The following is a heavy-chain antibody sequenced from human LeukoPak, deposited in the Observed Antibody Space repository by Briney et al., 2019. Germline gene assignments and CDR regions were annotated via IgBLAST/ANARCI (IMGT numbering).Heavy chain of an antibody. CDR2: INPTGTTT. D-gene: IGHD3-10*01. CDR3: ARDNSVGDIARWFDP. J-gene: IGHJ5*02. V-gene: IGHV1-46*01. Sequence: ASVKVSCTASGYTFINNWMHWVRQAPGQGLEWVGLINPTGTTTLYAQKFQGRVTLTRDMSTSTDYMELRSLKSEDTAVYYCARDNSVGDIARWFDPWGQGTLVTVSS. CDR1: GYTFINNW.